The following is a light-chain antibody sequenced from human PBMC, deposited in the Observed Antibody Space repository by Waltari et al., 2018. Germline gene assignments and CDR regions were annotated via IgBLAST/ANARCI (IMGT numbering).Light chain of an antibody. CDR2: DIF. CDR1: ASNIGESL. Sequence: QSVLTQPPSVSAAPGEKVSISCSGSASNIGESLVTWYRPVPGTAPKFLIYDIFEPPSVLPHRFSGSKAGPSATLTISARQPGDEADYYCGTWDTGLRAVVFGGGTKVTVL. V-gene: IGLV1-51*01. CDR3: GTWDTGLRAVV. J-gene: IGLJ3*02.